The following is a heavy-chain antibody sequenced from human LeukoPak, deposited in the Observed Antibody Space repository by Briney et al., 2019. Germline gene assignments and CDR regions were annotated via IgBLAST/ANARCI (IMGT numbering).Heavy chain of an antibody. Sequence: SETLSLTCTVSGGSISSYYWSWIRQPPGKGLEWIGYIYYSGSTNYNPSLKSRVTISVDTSKNQFSLKLSSVTAADTAVYYCARHPPYDSSGYSPNDYWGQGTLVTVSS. CDR2: IYYSGST. D-gene: IGHD3-22*01. V-gene: IGHV4-59*08. J-gene: IGHJ4*02. CDR1: GGSISSYY. CDR3: ARHPPYDSSGYSPNDY.